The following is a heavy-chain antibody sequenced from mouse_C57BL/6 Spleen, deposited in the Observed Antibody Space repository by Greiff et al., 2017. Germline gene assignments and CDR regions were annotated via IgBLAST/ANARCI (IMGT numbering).Heavy chain of an antibody. CDR3: ARYNYDGSSEYFDD. D-gene: IGHD1-1*01. CDR1: GFTFSDYG. CDR2: ISSGSSII. J-gene: IGHJ1*03. V-gene: IGHV5-17*01. Sequence: EVQLVESGGGLVKPGGSLKLSCAASGFTFSDYGMHWVRQAPEKGLEWVAYISSGSSIIYYADTVKGRFTISRDNTKNTLFLQMTDMRSEETAMYYCARYNYDGSSEYFDDWGKGTTVTVSS.